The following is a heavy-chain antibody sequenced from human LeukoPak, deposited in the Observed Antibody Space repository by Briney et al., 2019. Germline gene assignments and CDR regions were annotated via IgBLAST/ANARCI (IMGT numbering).Heavy chain of an antibody. CDR2: IHYSGST. CDR3: AKTVFLAGWHFDY. D-gene: IGHD3-9*01. V-gene: IGHV4-59*08. CDR1: GFTFSSYS. J-gene: IGHJ4*02. Sequence: GSLRLSCAASGFTFSSYSMNWVRQPPGKGLEWIGYIHYSGSTNYNPSLKSRVTISVDMSKNQFSLKLTSVTAADTAVYYCAKTVFLAGWHFDYWGQGALVTVSS.